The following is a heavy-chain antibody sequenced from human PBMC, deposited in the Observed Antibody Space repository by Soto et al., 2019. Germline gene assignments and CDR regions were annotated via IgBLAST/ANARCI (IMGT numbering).Heavy chain of an antibody. CDR2: VIPIFGTE. D-gene: IGHD2-15*01. CDR1: GGTFSSYA. CDR3: ATFPRVCCGGSRNGDYYYGLAG. V-gene: IGHV1-69*13. Sequence: GASGKVSCKASGGTFSSYAIRWVRQTPGQGIDRMGGVIPIFGTENYAQNVHGSVTITADEYTSTAYIELSSLRSEDPAVYYSATFPRVCCGGSRNGDYYYGLAGWGQRTTVTVSS. J-gene: IGHJ6*02.